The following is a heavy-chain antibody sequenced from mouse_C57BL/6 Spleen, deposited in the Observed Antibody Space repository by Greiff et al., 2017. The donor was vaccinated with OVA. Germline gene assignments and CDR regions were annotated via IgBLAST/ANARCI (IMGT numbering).Heavy chain of an antibody. CDR2: VNPNYGPT. V-gene: IGHV1-39*01. CDR3: ARSPLHYYGSSTVLWYFDY. Sequence: VQLKESGPELVKPGASVKISCKASGYSFTDYNMNWVKQSNGKSLEWIGVVNPNYGPTSYNQKFKGKATLTVDQSSSTAYMQLNSLTSEDSAIYYCARSPLHYYGSSTVLWYFDYWGQGTTLTVSS. CDR1: GYSFTDYN. D-gene: IGHD1-1*01. J-gene: IGHJ2*01.